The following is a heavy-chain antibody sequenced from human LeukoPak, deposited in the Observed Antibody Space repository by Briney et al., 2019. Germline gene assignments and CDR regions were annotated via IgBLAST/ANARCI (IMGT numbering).Heavy chain of an antibody. D-gene: IGHD2-2*01. CDR3: ARAKIVVVPAAFAY. J-gene: IGHJ4*02. Sequence: ASVKVSCKASGYTFTSYVISWVRQAPGQGLEWMGWISAYNGNTNYAQKLQGRVTMTTDTSTSTAYMELRRLRSDDTAVYYFARAKIVVVPAAFAYSGQGTLVTASS. V-gene: IGHV1-18*01. CDR1: GYTFTSYV. CDR2: ISAYNGNT.